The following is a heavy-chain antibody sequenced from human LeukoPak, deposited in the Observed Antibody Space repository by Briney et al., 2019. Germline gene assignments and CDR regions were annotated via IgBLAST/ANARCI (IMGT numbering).Heavy chain of an antibody. D-gene: IGHD1-1*01. CDR1: GYTFTSYG. Sequence: ASVKVSCESSGYTFTSYGISWVRQAPGQGLEWMGWISAYNGNTNYAQKLQGRVTMTTDTSTSTAYMELRSLRSDDTAVYYCARVVGDWNDDGPYMDVWGKGTTVTVSS. CDR3: ARVVGDWNDDGPYMDV. V-gene: IGHV1-18*01. J-gene: IGHJ6*03. CDR2: ISAYNGNT.